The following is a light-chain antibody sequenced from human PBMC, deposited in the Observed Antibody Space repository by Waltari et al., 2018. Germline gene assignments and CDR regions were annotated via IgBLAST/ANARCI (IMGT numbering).Light chain of an antibody. CDR3: QQYDSYPT. V-gene: IGKV1-5*03. CDR2: KAS. CDR1: QVISNL. J-gene: IGKJ2*01. Sequence: DIQMNQSPSTLSASVGDRVPITCRARQVISNLLAWYQQKPGKAPTLLIYKASILGSGVSSRFSGTGSGTEFTLTISRLQPGDFATYCCQQYDSYPTFGQGTKLDIK.